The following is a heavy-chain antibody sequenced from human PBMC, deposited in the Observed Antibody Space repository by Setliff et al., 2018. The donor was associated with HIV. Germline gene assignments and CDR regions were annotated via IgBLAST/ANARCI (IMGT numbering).Heavy chain of an antibody. CDR3: ARLGYSGSLVGAFDI. D-gene: IGHD1-26*01. CDR1: GYSISSGYY. J-gene: IGHJ3*02. V-gene: IGHV4-38-2*02. CDR2: IYHSGIT. Sequence: ASETLSLTCTVSGYSISSGYYWGWIRQPPGKGLEWIGSIYHSGITYYNSSLKSRVTISVDTSKNQFSLNLTSVTAADTAVYYCARLGYSGSLVGAFDIWGQGTMVTVTS.